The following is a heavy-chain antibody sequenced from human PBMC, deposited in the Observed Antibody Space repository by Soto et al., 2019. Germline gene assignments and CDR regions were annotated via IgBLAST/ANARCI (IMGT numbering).Heavy chain of an antibody. CDR2: INHSGST. D-gene: IGHD2-15*01. Sequence: PSETLSLTCAAYGGSFSGYYWSWIRQPPGKGLEWIGEINHSGSTNYNPSLKSRVTISVDTSKNQFSLKLSSVTAADTAVYYCARGQVVGYYFDYWGQGTLVTVSS. CDR3: ARGQVVGYYFDY. CDR1: GGSFSGYY. J-gene: IGHJ4*02. V-gene: IGHV4-34*01.